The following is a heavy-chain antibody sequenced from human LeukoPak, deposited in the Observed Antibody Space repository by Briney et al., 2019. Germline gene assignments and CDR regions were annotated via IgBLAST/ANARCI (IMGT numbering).Heavy chain of an antibody. V-gene: IGHV4-59*08. J-gene: IGHJ5*02. CDR1: GGSISNYY. Sequence: SESLSLTCTVSGGSISNYYWSWIRQPPGKGLEWIGYISYSGTTTNSTSLKSRVTMSVDTSKNQSSLKLSSVTAADTAVYYCARRSVDGSGYRWFDPWGEGTLVTVS. CDR3: ARRSVDGSGYRWFDP. CDR2: ISYSGTT. D-gene: IGHD3-22*01.